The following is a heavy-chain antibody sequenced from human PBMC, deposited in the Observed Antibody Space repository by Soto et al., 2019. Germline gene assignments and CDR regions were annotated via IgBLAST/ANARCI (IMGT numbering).Heavy chain of an antibody. CDR3: AKGGEYWYFDL. Sequence: EMQLLDSGGGLVQPGGSLRLSCAASGFTFGSYSISWIRQPPGKGLEWVATISGSGESTYYADSVKGRFTISRDNPNNTLYLQMNSLRAEDTAVYHCAKGGEYWYFDLWGRGTLVTVSS. CDR1: GFTFGSYS. D-gene: IGHD3-10*01. V-gene: IGHV3-23*01. CDR2: ISGSGEST. J-gene: IGHJ2*01.